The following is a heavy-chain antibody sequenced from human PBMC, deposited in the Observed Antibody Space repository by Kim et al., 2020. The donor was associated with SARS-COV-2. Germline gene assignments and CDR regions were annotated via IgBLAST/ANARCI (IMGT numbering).Heavy chain of an antibody. CDR3: ARHDYPVNHLFDP. CDR2: IYYSGST. Sequence: SETLSLTCTVSGGSISSSSYYWGWIRQPPGKGLEWIGSIYYSGSTYYNPSLKSRVTISVDTSKNQFSLKLSSVTAADTAVYYCARHDYPVNHLFDPWGQGTLVTVSS. CDR1: GGSISSSSYY. J-gene: IGHJ5*02. D-gene: IGHD4-17*01. V-gene: IGHV4-39*01.